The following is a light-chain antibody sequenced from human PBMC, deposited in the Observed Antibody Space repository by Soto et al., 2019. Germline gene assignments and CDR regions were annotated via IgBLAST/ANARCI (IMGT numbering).Light chain of an antibody. Sequence: QAVVTQPPSASGTPGQWVTISCSGSSSNIGIYYVHWYQQLPGAAPKLLIYRTDQRPSGVPDRFSGSKSGTSASLAISGLRSEDEADYYCATWDDSLSGHVVFGGGTKLTVL. J-gene: IGLJ2*01. CDR1: SSNIGIYY. V-gene: IGLV1-47*01. CDR3: ATWDDSLSGHVV. CDR2: RTD.